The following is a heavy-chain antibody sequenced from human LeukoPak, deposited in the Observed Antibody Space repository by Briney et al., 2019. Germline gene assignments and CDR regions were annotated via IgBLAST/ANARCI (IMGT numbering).Heavy chain of an antibody. J-gene: IGHJ5*02. V-gene: IGHV1-8*01. D-gene: IGHD1/OR15-1a*01. Sequence: ASVKVSCKASGYTFTSYDINWVRQAPGQGLEWMGWMNPNSGNTGYAQKFQGRVTMTRNTSISTAYMELSSLRSEDTAVYYCARGAHNNVYPNWFDPWGQGTLVTVSS. CDR1: GYTFTSYD. CDR2: MNPNSGNT. CDR3: ARGAHNNVYPNWFDP.